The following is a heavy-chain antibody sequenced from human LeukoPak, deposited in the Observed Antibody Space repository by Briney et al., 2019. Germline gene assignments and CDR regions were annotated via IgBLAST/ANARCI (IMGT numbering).Heavy chain of an antibody. V-gene: IGHV4-30-4*01. CDR3: AREVYDSSTGYYKVFDY. Sequence: SETLSLTCTVSGDSIRNGDNNGDCYWRWLRQPPGKGLKWIGYIYHNGNTYYNPSLKRRVAMSLGTSKNQFSLTLTSVTAADTAVYFCAREVYDSSTGYYKVFDYWGQGTLVSVSS. J-gene: IGHJ4*02. CDR1: GDSIRNGDNNGDCY. CDR2: IYHNGNT. D-gene: IGHD3-9*01.